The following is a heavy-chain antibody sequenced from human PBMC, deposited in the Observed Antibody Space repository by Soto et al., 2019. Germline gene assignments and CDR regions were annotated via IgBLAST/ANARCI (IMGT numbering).Heavy chain of an antibody. Sequence: ASETLSLTCAVYGGSFSGYYWSWIRQPPGKGLEWIGEINHSGSTNYNPSLKSRVTISVDTSKNQFSLKLSSVTAADTAVYYCARQYYYDSSGYYFPFDYWGQGTLVTVSS. V-gene: IGHV4-34*01. D-gene: IGHD3-22*01. CDR1: GGSFSGYY. CDR3: ARQYYYDSSGYYFPFDY. J-gene: IGHJ4*02. CDR2: INHSGST.